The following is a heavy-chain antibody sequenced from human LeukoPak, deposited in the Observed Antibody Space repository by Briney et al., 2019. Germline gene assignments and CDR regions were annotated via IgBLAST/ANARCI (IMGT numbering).Heavy chain of an antibody. CDR1: VFTFNTFW. J-gene: IGHJ5*02. CDR2: IKEDGTKN. D-gene: IGHD6-13*01. CDR3: ARDAAGYDP. Sequence: GSLRLSCAASVFTFNTFWMSWVRQTPGRGLEWLANIKEDGTKNYYVDSMKGRFTISRDNAENSLYLQMNSLRAEDTAVYYCARDAAGYDPWGQGTLVTVSS. V-gene: IGHV3-7*01.